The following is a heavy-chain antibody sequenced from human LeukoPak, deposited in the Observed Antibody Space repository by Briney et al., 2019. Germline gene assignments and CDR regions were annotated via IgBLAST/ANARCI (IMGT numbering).Heavy chain of an antibody. V-gene: IGHV4-61*02. Sequence: SETLSLTCTVSGGSISSGSYYWSWIRQPAGKGLEWIGRIYTSGSTNYNPSLKSRVTISVDTSKNQFSLKLSSVTAADTAVYYCARTLPGYYDMLFDPWGQGTLVTVSS. CDR2: IYTSGST. CDR1: GGSISSGSYY. CDR3: ARTLPGYYDMLFDP. J-gene: IGHJ5*02. D-gene: IGHD3-9*01.